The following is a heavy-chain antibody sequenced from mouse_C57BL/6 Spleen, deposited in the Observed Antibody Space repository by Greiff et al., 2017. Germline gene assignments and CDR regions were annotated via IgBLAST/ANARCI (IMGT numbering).Heavy chain of an antibody. CDR3: ASTYYMDAMDY. V-gene: IGHV1-80*01. Sequence: VKLVESGAELVKPGASVKISCKASGYAFSSYWMNWVKQRPGKGLEWIGQIYPGDGDTNYNGKFKGKATLTADKSSSTAYMQLSSLTSEDSAVYFCASTYYMDAMDYWGQGTSVTVSS. CDR2: IYPGDGDT. J-gene: IGHJ4*01. D-gene: IGHD2-12*01. CDR1: GYAFSSYW.